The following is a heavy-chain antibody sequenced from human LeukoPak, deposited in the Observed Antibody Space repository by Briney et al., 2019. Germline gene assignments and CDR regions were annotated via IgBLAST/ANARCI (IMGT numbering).Heavy chain of an antibody. Sequence: PGGSLRLSCAASQFTFSNHGMHWVRQAPGKGLEWVAVIWYDGSNKYHADSVKGRFTISRDNSQNTLYLQMNSLRAEDTAVYYCARDRGVSYFDYWGQGTQVTVSS. D-gene: IGHD3-10*01. CDR1: QFTFSNHG. CDR2: IWYDGSNK. V-gene: IGHV3-33*01. J-gene: IGHJ4*02. CDR3: ARDRGVSYFDY.